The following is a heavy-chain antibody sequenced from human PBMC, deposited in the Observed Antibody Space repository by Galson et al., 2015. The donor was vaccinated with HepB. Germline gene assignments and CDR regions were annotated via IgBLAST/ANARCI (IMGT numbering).Heavy chain of an antibody. CDR2: IWYDGSNK. V-gene: IGHV3-33*08. Sequence: SLRLSCAASGFTFSSYGMHWVRQAPGKGLEWVAVIWYDGSNKYYADSVKGRFTISRDNSKNTLYLQMNSLRAEDTAVYYCAREVLEGPNYYDSSGSIDYWGQGTLVTVSS. D-gene: IGHD3-22*01. CDR3: AREVLEGPNYYDSSGSIDY. J-gene: IGHJ4*02. CDR1: GFTFSSYG.